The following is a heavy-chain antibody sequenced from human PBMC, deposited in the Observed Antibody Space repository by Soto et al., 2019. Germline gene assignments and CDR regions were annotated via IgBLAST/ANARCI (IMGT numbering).Heavy chain of an antibody. V-gene: IGHV3-30-3*01. Sequence: QVQLVESGGGVVQPGRSLRLSCAASGFTFSSYAMHWVRQAPGKGLEWVAVISYDGSNKYYADSVKGRFTISKDNYTNPLYLQMNSLRAEDTAVYYCARDKDTAMVAATAEIDYWGQGTLVTVSS. CDR3: ARDKDTAMVAATAEIDY. D-gene: IGHD5-18*01. J-gene: IGHJ4*02. CDR1: GFTFSSYA. CDR2: ISYDGSNK.